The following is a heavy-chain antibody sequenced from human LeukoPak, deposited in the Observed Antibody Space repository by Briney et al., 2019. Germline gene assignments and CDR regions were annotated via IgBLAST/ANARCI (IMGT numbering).Heavy chain of an antibody. Sequence: SGPTLVKPTQTLTLTCTFSGFSLSTSGVGVGWFRQPPRKALEWLALIYWDDDKRYSPSLKSRLTITKDTSKNQVVLTMTNMDPVDTATYYCAHSGRRVSAAAAGYYYYGMDVWGQGTTVTVSS. CDR1: GFSLSTSGVG. J-gene: IGHJ6*02. D-gene: IGHD6-25*01. V-gene: IGHV2-5*02. CDR3: AHSGRRVSAAAAGYYYYGMDV. CDR2: IYWDDDK.